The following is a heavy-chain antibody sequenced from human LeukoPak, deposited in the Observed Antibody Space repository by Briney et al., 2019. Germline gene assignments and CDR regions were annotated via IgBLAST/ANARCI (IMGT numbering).Heavy chain of an antibody. CDR3: ARVRYSDSSVLTPKRSYYFDY. Sequence: PSETLSLTCAVSGGSISSYYWSWIRQPAGKGLESIGHISTSGSTNYNPSLKSRVTMSVDTSKNQFSLKLSSVPAADTAVYYCARVRYSDSSVLTPKRSYYFDYWGQGTLVTVSS. CDR1: GGSISSYY. D-gene: IGHD3-22*01. CDR2: ISTSGST. V-gene: IGHV4-4*07. J-gene: IGHJ4*02.